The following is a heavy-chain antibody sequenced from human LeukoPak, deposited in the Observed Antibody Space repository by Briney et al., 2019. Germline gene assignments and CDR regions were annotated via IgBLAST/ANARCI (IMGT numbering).Heavy chain of an antibody. CDR1: GFTFNTYE. D-gene: IGHD1-7*01. J-gene: IGHJ4*02. CDR2: ISGSGTTM. V-gene: IGHV3-48*03. CDR3: ARGTYYFEK. Sequence: GSLRLSCAASGFTFNTYEMNWVRQAPEKGLEWVSYISGSGTTMYYADSMKGRFTISRDNARNSLYLQMNSLRAEDTAVYYCARGTYYFEKWGQGTLVTVSS.